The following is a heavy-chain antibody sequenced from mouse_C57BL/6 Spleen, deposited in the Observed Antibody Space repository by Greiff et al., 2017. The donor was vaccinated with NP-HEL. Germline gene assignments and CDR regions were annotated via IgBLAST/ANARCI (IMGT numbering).Heavy chain of an antibody. V-gene: IGHV1-26*01. Sequence: VQLKQSGPELVKPGASVKISCKASGYTFTDYYMNWVKQSHGKSLEWIGDINPNNGGTSYNQKFKGKATLTVDKSSSTAYMELRSLTSEDSAVYYCARTTTVSFDYWGQGTTLTVSS. J-gene: IGHJ2*01. CDR3: ARTTTVSFDY. CDR2: INPNNGGT. CDR1: GYTFTDYY. D-gene: IGHD1-1*01.